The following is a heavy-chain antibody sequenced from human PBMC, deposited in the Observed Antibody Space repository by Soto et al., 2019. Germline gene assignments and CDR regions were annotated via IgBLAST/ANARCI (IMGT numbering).Heavy chain of an antibody. D-gene: IGHD6-13*01. V-gene: IGHV3-23*01. CDR2: ISGSGGST. J-gene: IGHJ4*02. CDR1: GFTISSYA. CDR3: AKDTPGIAAAGTNFDY. Sequence: EVQLLESGGDLVQPGGSLRLSCAASGFTISSYAMSWVRQAPGKGLEWVSAISGSGGSTYYADSVKGRFTISRDNSKNTLYLQMNSLRAEDTAVYYCAKDTPGIAAAGTNFDYWGQGTLVTVSS.